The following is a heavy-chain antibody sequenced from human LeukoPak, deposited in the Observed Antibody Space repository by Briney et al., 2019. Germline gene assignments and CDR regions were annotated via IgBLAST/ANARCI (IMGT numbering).Heavy chain of an antibody. CDR1: GYTFTSYG. Sequence: ASVEVSCKASGYTFTSYGISWVRQAPGQGLEWMGWISAYNGNTNYAQKLQGRVTMTTDTSTSTAYMELRSLRSDDTAVYYCARLGGVRGVIGGWFDPWGQGTLVTVSS. J-gene: IGHJ5*02. V-gene: IGHV1-18*01. CDR2: ISAYNGNT. CDR3: ARLGGVRGVIGGWFDP. D-gene: IGHD3-10*01.